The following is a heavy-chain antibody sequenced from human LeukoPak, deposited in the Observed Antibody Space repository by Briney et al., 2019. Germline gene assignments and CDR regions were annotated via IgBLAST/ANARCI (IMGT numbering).Heavy chain of an antibody. CDR1: GYTFTSYY. V-gene: IGHV1-18*04. Sequence: ASVKVSCKASGYTFTSYYMHWVRQAPGQGLEWMGWISPYNGHTNYAPNLQDRLTMTTDASTSTAYMELRSLRSGDTAVYYCAKTRDTVLNEYWGQGTLVSVSS. CDR3: AKTRDTVLNEY. CDR2: ISPYNGHT. J-gene: IGHJ4*02.